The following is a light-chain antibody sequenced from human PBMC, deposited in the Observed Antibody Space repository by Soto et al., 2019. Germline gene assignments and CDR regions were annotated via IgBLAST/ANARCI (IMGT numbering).Light chain of an antibody. J-gene: IGLJ3*02. CDR3: QSFATNLRGSV. Sequence: QSVLTQPPSVSGAPGQRVTISCSGPSSNIGAGYDVHWYHQVPGTAPKLLIYGNNNRPSGVPDRFSGSMSGTSASLAITGLQAEDEADYYCQSFATNLRGSVFGGGTKLTVL. V-gene: IGLV1-40*01. CDR2: GNN. CDR1: SSNIGAGYD.